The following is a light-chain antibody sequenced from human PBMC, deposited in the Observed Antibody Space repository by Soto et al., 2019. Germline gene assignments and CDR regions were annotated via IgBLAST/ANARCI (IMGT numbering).Light chain of an antibody. CDR3: QQYVSSPPYS. J-gene: IGKJ2*01. V-gene: IGKV3-20*01. CDR2: GTS. Sequence: EIVLTQSPGTLSLSPGERATLSCRASQSVSRFYLAWYQQQPGQAPRLLIYGTSNRASGIPDRFSGGGSGTDFTLSISRLEPEDFAVYYCQQYVSSPPYSFGPGTNLEIK. CDR1: QSVSRFY.